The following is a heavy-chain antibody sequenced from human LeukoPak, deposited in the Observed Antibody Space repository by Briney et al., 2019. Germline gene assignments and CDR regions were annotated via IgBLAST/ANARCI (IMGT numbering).Heavy chain of an antibody. J-gene: IGHJ4*02. CDR1: GFTFSSYA. Sequence: GRSLRLSCAAPGFTFSSYAMHWVRQAPGKGLEWVAVISYDGSNKYYADSVKGRFTISRDNSKNTLYLQMNSLRAEDTAVYYCARPKVVVAAIPVMDWGQGTLVTVSS. V-gene: IGHV3-30-3*01. D-gene: IGHD2-15*01. CDR3: ARPKVVVAAIPVMD. CDR2: ISYDGSNK.